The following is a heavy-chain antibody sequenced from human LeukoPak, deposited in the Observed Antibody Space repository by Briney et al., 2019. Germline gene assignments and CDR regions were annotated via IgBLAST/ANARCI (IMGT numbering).Heavy chain of an antibody. Sequence: ASVKASCKASGGTFSSYAISWVRQAPGQGLEWMGGIIPIFGTANYAQKFQGRVTITADKSTSTAYMELSSLRSEDTAVYYCARDRGLVVVEKWFDPWGQGTLVTVSS. CDR1: GGTFSSYA. V-gene: IGHV1-69*06. CDR2: IIPIFGTA. D-gene: IGHD2-21*01. J-gene: IGHJ5*02. CDR3: ARDRGLVVVEKWFDP.